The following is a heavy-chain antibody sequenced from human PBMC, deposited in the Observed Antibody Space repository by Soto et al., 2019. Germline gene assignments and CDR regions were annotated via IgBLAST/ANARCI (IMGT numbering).Heavy chain of an antibody. CDR1: GFTFTTYA. J-gene: IGHJ5*02. CDR3: ATGLVSARTNSYGNWLDP. CDR2: ISHNGNTE. Sequence: LWGALRLSCEGSGFTFTTYAMHWVRQAPGKGLEWVAVISHNGNTEVYADSVKGRFTISRDNSINTLYLQMNSLRAEDTAVYYCATGLVSARTNSYGNWLDPWGEGTLVTVSS. V-gene: IGHV3-30*03. D-gene: IGHD1-1*01.